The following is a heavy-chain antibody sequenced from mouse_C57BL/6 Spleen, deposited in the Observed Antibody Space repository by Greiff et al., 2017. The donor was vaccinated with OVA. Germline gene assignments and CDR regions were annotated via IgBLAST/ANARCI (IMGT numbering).Heavy chain of an antibody. CDR2: INPNNGGT. CDR3: ARGGNHRDWSAMDY. J-gene: IGHJ4*01. CDR1: GYTFTDYY. D-gene: IGHD2-1*01. V-gene: IGHV1-26*01. Sequence: EVQLQQSGPELVKPGASVKISCKASGYTFTDYYMNWVKQSHGKSLEWIGDINPNNGGTSYNQKFKGKATLTVDKSSSTAYMELRSLTSEDSAVYYCARGGNHRDWSAMDYWGQGTSVTVSS.